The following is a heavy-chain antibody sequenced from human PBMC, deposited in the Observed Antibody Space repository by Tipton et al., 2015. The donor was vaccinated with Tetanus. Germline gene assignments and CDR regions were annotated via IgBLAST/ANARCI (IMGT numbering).Heavy chain of an antibody. CDR3: GRAAVDFAAGGSTPRARTSPYS. CDR2: INAGSGNT. D-gene: IGHD2-21*01. J-gene: IGHJ4*02. V-gene: IGHV1-3*01. Sequence: QLVQSGAEVKKPGASVKVSCKASGYTFTNYPIHWVRQAPGQRVEWMGWINAGSGNTEYSQSFQDRVTITRDTSANTAYMELSSRRSEDTAVYSWGRAAVDFAAGGSTPRARTSPYSGGRGTLVTV. CDR1: GYTFTNYP.